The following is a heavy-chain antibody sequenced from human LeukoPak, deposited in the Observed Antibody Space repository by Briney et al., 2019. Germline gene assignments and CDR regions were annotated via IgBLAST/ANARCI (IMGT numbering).Heavy chain of an antibody. CDR3: AREDCSGGSCHGAP. Sequence: ASVTVSCKASGYTFTGYYMHWVRQAPGQGLEWMGWINPNSGGTNYAQKFQGRVTMTRDTSISTAYMELSRLRSDDTAVYYCAREDCSGGSCHGAPWGQGTLVTVSS. J-gene: IGHJ5*02. CDR1: GYTFTGYY. V-gene: IGHV1-2*02. CDR2: INPNSGGT. D-gene: IGHD2-15*01.